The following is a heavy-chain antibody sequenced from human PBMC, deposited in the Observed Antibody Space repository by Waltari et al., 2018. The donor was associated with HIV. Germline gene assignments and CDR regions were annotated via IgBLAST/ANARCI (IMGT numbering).Heavy chain of an antibody. V-gene: IGHV4-59*08. D-gene: IGHD3-3*01. J-gene: IGHJ4*02. CDR1: GGSISSYY. Sequence: TLTCTVSGGSISSYYWSWIRQPPGKGLEWIGYIYYSGSTNYNPSLKSRVTISVDTSKNQFSLKLSSVTAADTAVYYCARHRPFTIFGVDHFDYWGQGTMVTVSS. CDR3: ARHRPFTIFGVDHFDY. CDR2: IYYSGST.